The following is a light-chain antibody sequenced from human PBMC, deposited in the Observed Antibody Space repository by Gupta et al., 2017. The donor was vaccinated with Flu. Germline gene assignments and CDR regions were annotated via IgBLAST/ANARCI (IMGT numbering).Light chain of an antibody. V-gene: IGKV3-11*01. Sequence: PATLSLSPGERATLSCRASQSVSSYLARHQQEPCQAPRLLIYDASNTATGIPARFTGSGSGTEFTLTIIRLEPEDIAVYYCHQRRTYPLSYGPEILLEI. CDR1: QSVSSY. CDR2: DAS. CDR3: HQRRTYPLS. J-gene: IGKJ5*01.